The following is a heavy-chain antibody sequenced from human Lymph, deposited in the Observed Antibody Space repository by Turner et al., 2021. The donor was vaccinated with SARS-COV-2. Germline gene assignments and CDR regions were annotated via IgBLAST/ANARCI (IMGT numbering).Heavy chain of an antibody. D-gene: IGHD2-2*01. J-gene: IGHJ6*02. Sequence: QVQLVQSGAEVKKPGASVNVSCTASGYTFTSYDINWVRQATGQGLEWMGWMNPDSGDTGYAQKFSGRVTMTRDTSISTAYMELSSLRSEDTAVYYCARVHWHCTSTSCYWDYYFGMDVWGQGTTVTGSS. V-gene: IGHV1-8*01. CDR1: GYTFTSYD. CDR2: MNPDSGDT. CDR3: ARVHWHCTSTSCYWDYYFGMDV.